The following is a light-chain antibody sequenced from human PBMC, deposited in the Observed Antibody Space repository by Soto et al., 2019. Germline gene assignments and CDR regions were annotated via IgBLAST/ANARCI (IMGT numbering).Light chain of an antibody. CDR3: SSYTSSTTWV. CDR1: NSNLGAGYD. Sequence: QSVLTQPPSVSGAPGQRVTISCTGNNSNLGAGYDVHWYQQLPGAAPKLVIFGNRNRPSGVPERFSGSKSGNTASLTISGLQAEDESDYNCSSYTSSTTWVFGGGTKLTVL. J-gene: IGLJ3*02. V-gene: IGLV1-40*01. CDR2: GNR.